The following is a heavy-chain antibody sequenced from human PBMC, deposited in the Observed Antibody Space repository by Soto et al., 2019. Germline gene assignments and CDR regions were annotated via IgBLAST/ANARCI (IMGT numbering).Heavy chain of an antibody. CDR1: GGSISSYY. CDR2: IYYSGST. V-gene: IGHV4-59*01. D-gene: IGHD3-22*01. J-gene: IGHJ4*02. Sequence: SETLSLTCTVSGGSISSYYWSWIRQPPGKGLEWIGYIYYSGSTNYNPSLKSRVTISVDTSKNQFSLKLSSVTAADTAVYYCAGNYYDSSGYYYRYWGQGTLVTVSS. CDR3: AGNYYDSSGYYYRY.